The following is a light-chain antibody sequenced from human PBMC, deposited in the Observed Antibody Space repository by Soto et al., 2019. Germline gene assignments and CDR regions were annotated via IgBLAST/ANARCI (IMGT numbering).Light chain of an antibody. CDR3: QQFGSSPLYT. CDR1: QSVSSSY. Sequence: EIVLTQSPGTLSLSPGERATLSCRASQSVSSSYLAWYQQKPGQAPRLLIYGASSSATGIQDRFSGSGSGTDFTLTISRLEPEDFAVYYCQQFGSSPLYTFGQGTKLEIK. V-gene: IGKV3-20*01. J-gene: IGKJ2*01. CDR2: GAS.